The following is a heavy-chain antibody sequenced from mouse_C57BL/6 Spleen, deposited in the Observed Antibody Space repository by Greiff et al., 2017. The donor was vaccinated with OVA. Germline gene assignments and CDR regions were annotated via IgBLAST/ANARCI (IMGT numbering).Heavy chain of an antibody. D-gene: IGHD2-4*01. CDR3: ARHDDYDDYAMDY. V-gene: IGHV5-12*01. J-gene: IGHJ4*01. CDR1: GFTFSDYY. CDR2: ISNGGGST. Sequence: EVKLMESGGGLLQPGGSLKLSCAASGFTFSDYYMYWVRQTPEKRLEWVAYISNGGGSTYYPDTVKGRFTISRDNAKNTLYLQMSRLKSEDTAMYYCARHDDYDDYAMDYWGQGTSVTVSS.